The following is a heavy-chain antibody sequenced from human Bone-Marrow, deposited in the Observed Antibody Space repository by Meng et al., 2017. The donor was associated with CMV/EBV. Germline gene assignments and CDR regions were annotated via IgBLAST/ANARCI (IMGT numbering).Heavy chain of an antibody. D-gene: IGHD3-3*01. CDR2: INPDSGGT. J-gene: IGHJ6*02. Sequence: ASVKVSCKASGYTFTGYYMHWVRQAPGQGLEWMGWINPDSGGTNYAQKFQGRVTMTRDTSINTAYMEVRRLRSDDTAVYYCARGRDFWSGYYAHGPSHYYYYGMDVWGQGTTVTVSS. V-gene: IGHV1-2*02. CDR1: GYTFTGYY. CDR3: ARGRDFWSGYYAHGPSHYYYYGMDV.